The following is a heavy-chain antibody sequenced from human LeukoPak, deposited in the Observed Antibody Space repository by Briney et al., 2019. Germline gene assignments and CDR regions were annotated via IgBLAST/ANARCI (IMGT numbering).Heavy chain of an antibody. CDR2: IYTSGST. J-gene: IGHJ4*02. D-gene: IGHD4-17*01. CDR1: GGSFSGYY. Sequence: SETLSLTCAVYGGSFSGYYWSWIRQPARKGLEWIGRIYTSGSTNYNPSLKSRVTMSVDTSKNQFSLKLSSVTAADTAVYYCASNYGDYVMWYWGQGTLVTVSS. CDR3: ASNYGDYVMWY. V-gene: IGHV4-59*10.